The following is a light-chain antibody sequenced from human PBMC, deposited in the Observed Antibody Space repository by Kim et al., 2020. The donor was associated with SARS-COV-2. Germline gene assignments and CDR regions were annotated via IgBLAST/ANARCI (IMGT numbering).Light chain of an antibody. CDR2: FDS. V-gene: IGLV3-21*01. Sequence: SYVLTQPPSVSVAPGETATIPCGGDNIATKSVHWYQQKPGQAPVMVVYFDSDRPSEIPERFSCSNSGNAATLTISRVEVGDEADFYCQVWDGNSDRPIFGGGTQLTVL. J-gene: IGLJ2*01. CDR3: QVWDGNSDRPI. CDR1: NIATKS.